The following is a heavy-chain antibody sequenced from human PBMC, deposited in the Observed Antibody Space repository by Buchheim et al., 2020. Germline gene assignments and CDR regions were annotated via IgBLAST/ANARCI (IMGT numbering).Heavy chain of an antibody. Sequence: QVQLVQSGAEVRKPGSSVKVSCKASGGTFSSHAISWVRQAPGQGLEWMGGIIPLFGTANYAQKFQGRLTITADESTSTADMELSSLRSEDTAVYYCARVFGTSGSGEVGYLYYWGQGTL. V-gene: IGHV1-69*01. CDR1: GGTFSSHA. J-gene: IGHJ4*02. CDR3: ARVFGTSGSGEVGYLYY. CDR2: IIPLFGTA. D-gene: IGHD2-8*01.